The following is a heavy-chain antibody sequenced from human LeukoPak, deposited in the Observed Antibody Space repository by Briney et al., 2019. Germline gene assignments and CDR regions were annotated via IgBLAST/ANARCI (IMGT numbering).Heavy chain of an antibody. D-gene: IGHD5-18*01. J-gene: IGHJ4*02. CDR2: INHSGST. Sequence: SETLSLTCAVYGGSFSGYYWSWIRQPPGKGLEWVGEINHSGSTNYNPSLKSRVTISVDTSKNQFSLKLSSVTAADTAVYYCARTQLWFRDYFDYWGQGTLVAVSS. V-gene: IGHV4-34*01. CDR3: ARTQLWFRDYFDY. CDR1: GGSFSGYY.